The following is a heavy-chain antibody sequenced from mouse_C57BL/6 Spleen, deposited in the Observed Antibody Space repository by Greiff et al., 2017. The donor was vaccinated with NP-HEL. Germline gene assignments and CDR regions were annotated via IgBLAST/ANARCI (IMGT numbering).Heavy chain of an antibody. J-gene: IGHJ2*01. CDR2: IYPGDGDT. CDR3: ARPYYYGSSIFDY. D-gene: IGHD1-1*01. CDR1: GYAFSSSW. V-gene: IGHV1-82*01. Sequence: QVQLKESGPELVKPGASVKISCKASGYAFSSSWMNWVKQRPGKGLEWIGRIYPGDGDTNYNGKFKGKATLTADKSSSTAYMQLSSLTSEDSAVYFCARPYYYGSSIFDYWGQGTTLTVSS.